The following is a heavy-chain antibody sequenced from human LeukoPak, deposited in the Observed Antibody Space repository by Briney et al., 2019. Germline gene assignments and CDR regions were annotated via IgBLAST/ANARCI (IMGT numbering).Heavy chain of an antibody. CDR1: GYTFTGYF. V-gene: IGHV1-2*02. Sequence: ASVKVSCEASGYTFTGYFMNWVRQAPGQGLEWMGWINPNSGGTNYAQKFQGRVTMTRDTSISTAYMELSSLTSDDTAVYYCARGSSERDWFDLWGQGTLVTVSS. D-gene: IGHD1-1*01. CDR2: INPNSGGT. CDR3: ARGSSERDWFDL. J-gene: IGHJ5*02.